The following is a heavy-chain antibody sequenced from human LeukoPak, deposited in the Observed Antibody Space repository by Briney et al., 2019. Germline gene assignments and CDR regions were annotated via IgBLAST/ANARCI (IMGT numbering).Heavy chain of an antibody. CDR1: GFTFGDYA. D-gene: IGHD5-12*01. J-gene: IGHJ4*02. CDR2: IRSKAYGGTT. Sequence: GGSLGLSCTASGFTFGDYAMSWVRQAPGKGLEWVGFIRSKAYGGTTEYAASVKGRFTISRDDSKSIAYLQMNSLKTEDTAVYYCTRDPGYSGYDFVDYWGQGTLVTVSS. V-gene: IGHV3-49*04. CDR3: TRDPGYSGYDFVDY.